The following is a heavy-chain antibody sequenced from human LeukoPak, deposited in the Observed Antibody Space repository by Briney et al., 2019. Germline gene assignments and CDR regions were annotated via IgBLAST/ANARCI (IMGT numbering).Heavy chain of an antibody. CDR2: INHSGST. Sequence: PSETLSLTCAVYGGSFSGYYWSWIRQPPGKGLEWIGEINHSGSTNYNPSLKSRVTISVDTSKNQFSLKLGSVTAADTAVYYCARETKYYGSGSYFDYWGQGTLVTVSS. CDR3: ARETKYYGSGSYFDY. V-gene: IGHV4-34*01. J-gene: IGHJ4*02. CDR1: GGSFSGYY. D-gene: IGHD3-10*01.